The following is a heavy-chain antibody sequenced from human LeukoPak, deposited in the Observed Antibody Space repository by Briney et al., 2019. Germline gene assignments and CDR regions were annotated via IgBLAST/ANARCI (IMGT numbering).Heavy chain of an antibody. CDR1: GGSISSYY. V-gene: IGHV4-59*01. CDR3: ARVRDGYNLGY. J-gene: IGHJ4*02. D-gene: IGHD5-24*01. Sequence: PSETLSLTCTVSGGSISSYYWSWIRQPPGKGLEWIGYIYYSGSTNYNPSLKSRVTISVDTSKNQFSLKPSSVTAADTAVYYCARVRDGYNLGYWGQGTLVTVSS. CDR2: IYYSGST.